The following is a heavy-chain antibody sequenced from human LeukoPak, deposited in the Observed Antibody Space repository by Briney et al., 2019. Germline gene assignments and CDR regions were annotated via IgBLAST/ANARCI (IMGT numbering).Heavy chain of an antibody. CDR1: GYTFTSYG. D-gene: IGHD1-1*01. V-gene: IGHV1-69*13. CDR2: IIPIFGTA. CDR3: ARDRYNWNDGWFDP. J-gene: IGHJ5*02. Sequence: EASVKVSCKASGYTFTSYGISWVRQAPGQGLEWMGGIIPIFGTANYAQKFQGRVTITADESTSTAYMELSSLRSEDTAVYYCARDRYNWNDGWFDPWGQGTLVTVSS.